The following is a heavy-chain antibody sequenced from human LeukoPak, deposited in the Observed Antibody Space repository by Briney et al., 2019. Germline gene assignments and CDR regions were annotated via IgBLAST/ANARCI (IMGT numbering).Heavy chain of an antibody. CDR3: AKIVGFRYDYKTRPPKYYYYYMDV. V-gene: IGHV1-8*01. J-gene: IGHJ6*03. CDR1: GYTFTSYD. D-gene: IGHD3-16*01. CDR2: MNPNSGNT. Sequence: ASVKVSCKASGYTFTSYDINWVRQATGQGLEWMGWMNPNSGNTGYAQKFQGRVTMTRNTSISTAYMELSSLRSEDTAVYYCAKIVGFRYDYKTRPPKYYYYYMDVWGKGTRSPSP.